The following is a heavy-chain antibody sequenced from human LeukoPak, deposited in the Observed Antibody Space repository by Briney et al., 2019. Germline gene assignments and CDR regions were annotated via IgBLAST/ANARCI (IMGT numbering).Heavy chain of an antibody. V-gene: IGHV3-21*01. D-gene: IGHD6-19*01. Sequence: PGGSLRLSCAASGFTFSSYSMNWVRQAPGKALEWVSCISSSSSYIYYADSVKGRFTISRDNAKNSLYLQMNSLRAEDTAVYYCAREAQDSSGSSYNFDYWGQGTLVTVSS. CDR3: AREAQDSSGSSYNFDY. CDR1: GFTFSSYS. CDR2: ISSSSSYI. J-gene: IGHJ4*02.